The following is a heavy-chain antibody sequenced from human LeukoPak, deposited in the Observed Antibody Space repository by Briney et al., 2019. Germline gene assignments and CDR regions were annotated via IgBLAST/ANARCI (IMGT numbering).Heavy chain of an antibody. V-gene: IGHV1-18*01. Sequence: ASVKVSCKASGYTFTNYGISWVRQAPGQGLEWMGWISTNSDVRTYAQTLQGRFTMTTDTATTTAYMELNNLTFDDTAVYYCARDWDAMNNCFDPWGQGTPVTVSS. CDR2: ISTNSDVR. J-gene: IGHJ5*02. CDR3: ARDWDAMNNCFDP. CDR1: GYTFTNYG. D-gene: IGHD1-26*01.